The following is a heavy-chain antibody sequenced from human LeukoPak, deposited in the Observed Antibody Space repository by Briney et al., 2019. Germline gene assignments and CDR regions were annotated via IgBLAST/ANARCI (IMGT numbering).Heavy chain of an antibody. J-gene: IGHJ4*02. Sequence: ASVKVSCKASGGTFSSYAISWVRQAPGQGLEWMGRIIPILDIANYAQKFQGRVTITADKSTSTAYMELSSLRSEDTAVYYCEGYSSGWPKFDYWGQGTLVTVSS. CDR3: EGYSSGWPKFDY. D-gene: IGHD6-19*01. CDR1: GGTFSSYA. CDR2: IIPILDIA. V-gene: IGHV1-69*04.